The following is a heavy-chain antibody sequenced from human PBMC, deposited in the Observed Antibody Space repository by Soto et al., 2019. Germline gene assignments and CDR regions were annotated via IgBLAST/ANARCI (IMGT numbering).Heavy chain of an antibody. CDR3: ARGRNYIWGSYRYSSFDY. D-gene: IGHD3-16*02. Sequence: SETLSLTCAVYGGSFSGYYGSWIRQPPGKGLEWIGEINHSGSTNYNPSLKSRVTISVDTSKNQFSLKLSSVTAADTAVYYCARGRNYIWGSYRYSSFDYWGQGTLVTVSS. CDR2: INHSGST. V-gene: IGHV4-34*01. J-gene: IGHJ4*02. CDR1: GGSFSGYY.